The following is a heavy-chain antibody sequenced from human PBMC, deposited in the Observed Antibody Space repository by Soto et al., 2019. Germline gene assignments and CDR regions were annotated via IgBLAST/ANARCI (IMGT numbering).Heavy chain of an antibody. J-gene: IGHJ4*02. Sequence: LRLSCAASGFPFSDFYMTWIRRAPGRGLQCLSYISGRGGTIYYADPVKGRFTISRDNAKNSLDLQMDGLRGDDTGVYYCARTTWELGVRFDYWGQGALVTVS. CDR1: GFPFSDFY. CDR3: ARTTWELGVRFDY. D-gene: IGHD1-26*01. CDR2: ISGRGGTI. V-gene: IGHV3-11*01.